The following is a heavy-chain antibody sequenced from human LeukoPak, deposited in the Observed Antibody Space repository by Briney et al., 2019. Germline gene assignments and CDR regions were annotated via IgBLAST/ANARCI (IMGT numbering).Heavy chain of an antibody. J-gene: IGHJ4*02. CDR1: GGSINSSTSD. Sequence: PSETLSLTCSVSGGSINSSTSDGGWGRQPPGRGLEWIATIFYGGSTYYNPSLKSRVTISLDTSKTQFPLKLKSVTAADTAVYYCARVFQSSHFDFWGPGTLVTASS. CDR2: IFYGGST. V-gene: IGHV4-39*06. CDR3: ARVFQSSHFDF.